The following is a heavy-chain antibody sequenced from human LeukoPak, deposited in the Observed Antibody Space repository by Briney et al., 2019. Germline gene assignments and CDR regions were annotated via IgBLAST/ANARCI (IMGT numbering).Heavy chain of an antibody. D-gene: IGHD3-10*01. CDR1: GFTFSNYA. J-gene: IGHJ4*02. CDR3: AKNRGYSSFDY. CDR2: ISDSGGHT. V-gene: IGHV3-23*01. Sequence: PGESLRLSCAASGFTFSNYAMSWVRQAPGMGLEWVSAISDSGGHTYYADSVKGRFTVSRDNSKNTLYLQMNSLRAEDTAVYYCAKNRGYSSFDYWGQGTLVTVSS.